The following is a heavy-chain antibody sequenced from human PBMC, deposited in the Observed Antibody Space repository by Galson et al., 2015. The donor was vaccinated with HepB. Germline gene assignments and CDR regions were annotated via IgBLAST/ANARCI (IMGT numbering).Heavy chain of an antibody. Sequence: SLRLSCAASGFTFSSYGMHWVRQAPGKGLEWVAVIWYDGSNKYYADSVKGRFTISRDNSKNTLYLQMNSLRAEDTAVYYCASAPRGDVAAYWGQGTLVTVSS. D-gene: IGHD3-16*01. CDR3: ASAPRGDVAAY. J-gene: IGHJ4*02. CDR1: GFTFSSYG. CDR2: IWYDGSNK. V-gene: IGHV3-33*08.